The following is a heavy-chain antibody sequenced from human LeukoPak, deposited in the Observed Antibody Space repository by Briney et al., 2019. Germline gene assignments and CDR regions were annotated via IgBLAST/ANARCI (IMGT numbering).Heavy chain of an antibody. CDR2: INHSGST. J-gene: IGHJ4*02. Sequence: SETLALTCAVYGGSFSGYYWSWIRQPPGKGLEWIGEINHSGSTNYNPSLKSRVTISVDASKNQFSLKLSSVTAADTAVYYCAGHLRWFDYWGQGTLVTVSS. CDR3: AGHLRWFDY. D-gene: IGHD4-23*01. V-gene: IGHV4-34*01. CDR1: GGSFSGYY.